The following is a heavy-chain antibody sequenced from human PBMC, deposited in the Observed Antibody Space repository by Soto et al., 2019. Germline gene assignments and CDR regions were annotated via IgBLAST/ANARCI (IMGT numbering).Heavy chain of an antibody. J-gene: IGHJ6*02. V-gene: IGHV4-59*01. CDR3: ARDVRAAAGPHDYGMDV. Sequence: SETLSLTCTVSGGSISSYYWSWIRQPPGKGLEWIGCIYYSGSTNYNPSLKSRVTISVDTSKNQFSLKLSSVTAADTAVYYCARDVRAAAGPHDYGMDVWGQGTTVTSP. CDR2: IYYSGST. CDR1: GGSISSYY. D-gene: IGHD6-13*01.